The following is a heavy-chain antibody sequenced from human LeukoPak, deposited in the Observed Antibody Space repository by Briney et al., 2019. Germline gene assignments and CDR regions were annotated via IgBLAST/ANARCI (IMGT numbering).Heavy chain of an antibody. V-gene: IGHV4-39*01. J-gene: IGHJ4*02. CDR3: ARQGQGSGADYFDH. D-gene: IGHD3-10*01. CDR1: GGSISSSSYY. CDR2: IYYSGST. Sequence: SETLSLTCTVSGGSISSSSYYWGWIRQPPGKGLEWIGSIYYSGSTYYNPSLKSRVTISVDTSKNQFSRKLSSVTAADTAVYYCARQGQGSGADYFDHWGQGTLVTVSS.